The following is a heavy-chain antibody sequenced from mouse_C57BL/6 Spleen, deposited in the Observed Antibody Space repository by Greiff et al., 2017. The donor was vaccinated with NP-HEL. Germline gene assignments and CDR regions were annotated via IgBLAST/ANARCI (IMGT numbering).Heavy chain of an antibody. CDR1: GYTFTSYW. D-gene: IGHD1-1*02. J-gene: IGHJ1*03. CDR2: IDPSDSYT. CDR3: ARRVAPTEYFDV. Sequence: VQLQQPGAELVMPGASVKLSCKASGYTFTSYWMHWVKQRPGQGLEWIGEIDPSDSYTNYNQKFKGKSTLTVDKSSSTAYMQLSSLTSEDSAVYYCARRVAPTEYFDVWGTGTTVTVSS. V-gene: IGHV1-69*01.